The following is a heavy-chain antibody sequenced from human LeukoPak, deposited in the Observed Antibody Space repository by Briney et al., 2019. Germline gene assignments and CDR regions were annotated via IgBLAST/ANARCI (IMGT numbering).Heavy chain of an antibody. CDR3: ARGPRLDFWSGYSDY. Sequence: VKVSXKASGXTFSSYAISWVRQAPGQGLEWMGGIIPIFGTANYAQKFQGRVTITADESTSTASMELSSLRSEDTAVYYCARGPRLDFWSGYSDYWGQGTLVTVSS. CDR1: GXTFSSYA. V-gene: IGHV1-69*13. J-gene: IGHJ4*02. D-gene: IGHD3-3*01. CDR2: IIPIFGTA.